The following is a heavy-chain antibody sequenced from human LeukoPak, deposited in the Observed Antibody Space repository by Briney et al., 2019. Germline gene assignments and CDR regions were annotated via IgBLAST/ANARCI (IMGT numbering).Heavy chain of an antibody. CDR2: IYYSGST. J-gene: IGHJ5*02. CDR1: GGSISSSSYY. Sequence: SETLSLTCTVSGGSISSSSYYWGWIRQPPGKGLEWIGTIYYSGSTYYNPSLKSRLTISVDTSKNQFSLKLSSVTAADTAVYFCARADYYYDSSGYYPVVRYNWFDPWGQGTLVTVSS. D-gene: IGHD3-22*01. CDR3: ARADYYYDSSGYYPVVRYNWFDP. V-gene: IGHV4-39*07.